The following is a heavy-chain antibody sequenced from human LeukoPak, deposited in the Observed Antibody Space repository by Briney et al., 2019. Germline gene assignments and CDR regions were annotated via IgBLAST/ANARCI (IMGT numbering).Heavy chain of an antibody. CDR2: IIPILGIA. CDR1: GGTFSSYT. CDR3: ASGVYSYGYVLDY. Sequence: SVKVSCKASGGTFSSYTISWVRQAPGQGLEWMGRIIPILGIANYAQEFQGRVTITADKSTSTAYMELSSLRSEDTAVYYCASGVYSYGYVLDYWGQGTLVTVSS. J-gene: IGHJ4*02. V-gene: IGHV1-69*02. D-gene: IGHD5-18*01.